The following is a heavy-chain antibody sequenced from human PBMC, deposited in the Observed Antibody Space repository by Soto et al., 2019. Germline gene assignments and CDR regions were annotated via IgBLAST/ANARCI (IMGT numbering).Heavy chain of an antibody. CDR2: IYYSGST. J-gene: IGHJ5*02. Sequence: QLQLQESGPGLVKPSETLSLTCTVSGGSISSSSYYWGWIRQPPGKGLEWIGSIYYSGSTYYNPSLKSPVTISVDTSKNQFSLMLSSVTAADTAVYYCASPKIAFYNWFDPWGQGTLVTVSS. CDR3: ASPKIAFYNWFDP. CDR1: GGSISSSSYY. V-gene: IGHV4-39*01. D-gene: IGHD3-3*02.